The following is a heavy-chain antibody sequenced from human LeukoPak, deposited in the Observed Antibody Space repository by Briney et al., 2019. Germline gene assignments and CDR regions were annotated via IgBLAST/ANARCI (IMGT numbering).Heavy chain of an antibody. CDR1: GGSVSGYY. CDR3: ARYRYSGTYAHHYFDY. Sequence: SETLSLTCTVSGGSVSGYYWTWIRQPPGKGLEWIGRIYTSGSTNYNPSLKSRVTISVDTSKNQFSLKLSSVTAADTAVFYCARYRYSGTYAHHYFDYWGQGTLVTVSS. CDR2: IYTSGST. J-gene: IGHJ4*02. V-gene: IGHV4-4*07. D-gene: IGHD1-26*01.